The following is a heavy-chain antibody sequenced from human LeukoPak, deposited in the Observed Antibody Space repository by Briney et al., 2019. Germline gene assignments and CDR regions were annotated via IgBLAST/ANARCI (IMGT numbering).Heavy chain of an antibody. CDR1: GGSISSSNW. CDR3: AGERTSVAEYFQH. Sequence: SGTLSLTCAVSGGSISSSNWWSWVRQPPGKGLEWIGEIYHSGSTNYNPSLKSRVTISVDKSKNQFSLKLSSVTAADTAVYYCAGERTSVAEYFQHWGQGTLVTVSS. V-gene: IGHV4-4*02. CDR2: IYHSGST. D-gene: IGHD1-14*01. J-gene: IGHJ1*01.